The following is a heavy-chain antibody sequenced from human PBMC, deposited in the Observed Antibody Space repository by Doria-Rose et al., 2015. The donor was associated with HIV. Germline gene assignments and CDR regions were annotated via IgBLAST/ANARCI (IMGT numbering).Heavy chain of an antibody. D-gene: IGHD6-13*01. CDR2: IFSDDER. J-gene: IGHJ4*02. CDR1: GVSLSSPGMG. V-gene: IGHV2-26*01. CDR3: ARIKSSRWYHKYYFDF. Sequence: QVTLKESGPVLVKPTETLTLTCTVSGVSLSSPGMGVSLIRQPSGKDLEWLANIFSDDERSYKTSLKSRLTISRGTSKSQVVLTMTDMDPVDTATYYCARIKSSRWYHKYYFDFWGQGTLVIVSA.